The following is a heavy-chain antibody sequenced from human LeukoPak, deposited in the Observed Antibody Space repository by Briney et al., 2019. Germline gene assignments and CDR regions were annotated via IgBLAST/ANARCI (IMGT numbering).Heavy chain of an antibody. V-gene: IGHV4-34*01. D-gene: IGHD4-11*01. Sequence: PSETLSLTCAVYGGSFSGYYWSWIRQPPGKGLEWIGEINHSGSTNYNPSLKSRVTISVDRSKNQFSLKLSSVTAADTAVYYCARNSDYSNYVLDYWGQGTLVTVSS. CDR3: ARNSDYSNYVLDY. CDR1: GGSFSGYY. CDR2: INHSGST. J-gene: IGHJ4*02.